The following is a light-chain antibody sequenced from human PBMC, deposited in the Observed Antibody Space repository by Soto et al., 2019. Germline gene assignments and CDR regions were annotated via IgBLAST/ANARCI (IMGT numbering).Light chain of an antibody. CDR1: QSISKH. CDR3: QQSYSSPPT. V-gene: IGKV1-39*01. J-gene: IGKJ1*01. Sequence: DIQMTQSPSSLSASVEDRVIITCRASQSISKHLNWSQQKPGKAHKLMIFAASSLQSGVPSRFSGSRSGPDCTHPISSLQPEDFATYYFQQSYSSPPTFVQGTKVEIK. CDR2: AAS.